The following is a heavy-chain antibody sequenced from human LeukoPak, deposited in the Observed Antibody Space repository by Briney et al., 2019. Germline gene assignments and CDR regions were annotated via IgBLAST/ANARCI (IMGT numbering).Heavy chain of an antibody. Sequence: QPGRSLRLSCAASGFTFSSYWMHWVRQAPGKGLVWVSRINSDGSSTSYADSVKGRFTISRDNAKNTLYLQMNSLRAEDTAVYYCARDRAYYDFWSYYYYYYGMDVRGQGTTVTVSS. J-gene: IGHJ6*02. CDR1: GFTFSSYW. V-gene: IGHV3-74*01. CDR2: INSDGSST. D-gene: IGHD3-3*01. CDR3: ARDRAYYDFWSYYYYYYGMDV.